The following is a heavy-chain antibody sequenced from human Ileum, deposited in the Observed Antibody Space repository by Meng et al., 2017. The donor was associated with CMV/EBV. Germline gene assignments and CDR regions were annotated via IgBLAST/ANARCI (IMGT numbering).Heavy chain of an antibody. V-gene: IGHV4-34*01. D-gene: IGHD6-6*01. Sequence: GSFSGYYWRWFRQPPGKGLEWIGEINHSGSTNYNPSLKSRVTISVDTSKNQFSLKLSSVTAADTAVYYCARTGYSSSSRFGLGAFYYWGQGTLVTVSS. CDR1: GSFSGYY. CDR3: ARTGYSSSSRFGLGAFYY. CDR2: INHSGST. J-gene: IGHJ4*02.